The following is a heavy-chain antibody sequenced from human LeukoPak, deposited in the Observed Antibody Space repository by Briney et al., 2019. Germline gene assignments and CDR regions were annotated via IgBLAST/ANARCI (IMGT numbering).Heavy chain of an antibody. J-gene: IGHJ6*03. V-gene: IGHV4-39*07. CDR3: ARGKARYYYYYMDV. CDR2: FYYSGGT. Sequence: PSETLSLTCTVSGGSISSSTYYWGWIRQPPGKGLEWIGSFYYSGGTYYNPSLKSRVTISVDTSKNQFSLKLSSVTAADTAVYYCARGKARYYYYYMDVWGKGTTVTVSS. CDR1: GGSISSSTYY.